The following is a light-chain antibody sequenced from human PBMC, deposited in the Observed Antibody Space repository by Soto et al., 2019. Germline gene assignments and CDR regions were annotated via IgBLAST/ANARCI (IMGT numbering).Light chain of an antibody. CDR3: QQSDSLPIT. CDR2: VAS. V-gene: IGKV1-33*01. J-gene: IGKJ5*01. Sequence: DIPMTQSPSSLSASVGDRVTITCRASQDISNYLNWYQQRPGKAPKLLIYVASNLERGVPSRFSGTRSGTHFTFAITSLQPEDVATYYCQQSDSLPITFGQGTRLEI. CDR1: QDISNY.